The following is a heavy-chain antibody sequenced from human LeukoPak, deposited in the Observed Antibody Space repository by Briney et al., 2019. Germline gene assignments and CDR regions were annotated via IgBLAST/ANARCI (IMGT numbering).Heavy chain of an antibody. CDR2: IIPIFGTA. Sequence: SVKVSCKASGGTFGSYAISWVRQAPGQGLEWMGGIIPIFGTANYAQKFQGRVTITADESTSTAYMELSSLRSEDTDVYYCARVRDIVVVPAAMSAFDPWGQGTLVTVSS. D-gene: IGHD2-2*01. V-gene: IGHV1-69*13. CDR1: GGTFGSYA. CDR3: ARVRDIVVVPAAMSAFDP. J-gene: IGHJ5*02.